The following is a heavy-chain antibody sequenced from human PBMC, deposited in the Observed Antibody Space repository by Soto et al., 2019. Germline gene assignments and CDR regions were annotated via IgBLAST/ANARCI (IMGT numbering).Heavy chain of an antibody. V-gene: IGHV3-7*01. CDR1: EFRFSSYW. CDR3: ARVFCPIRLAYMDV. CDR2: INQDGSGK. D-gene: IGHD3-3*01. J-gene: IGHJ6*03. Sequence: EVQLVESGGGLVQPGGSLRLYCTASEFRFSSYWMNWVRQSPGKGLEWVANINQDGSGKYYVDSVRGRFTISRDNAKNSLYLKMNDQRAEDTAVYSCARVFCPIRLAYMDVWGKGTMVAVSS.